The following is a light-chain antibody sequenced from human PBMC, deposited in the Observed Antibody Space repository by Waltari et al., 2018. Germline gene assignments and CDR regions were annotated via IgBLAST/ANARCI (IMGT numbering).Light chain of an antibody. V-gene: IGKV1-33*01. J-gene: IGKJ4*01. CDR3: QQYDNLPT. CDR2: DAS. Sequence: DIQMTQSPSSLSASVGDRVTITCQSSQDISNDLYWYQQKQGKAPKLLIYDASNLETGVPSRFSGSGSGTDFTFTISSLQPEDIATYYCQQYDNLPTFGGGTKVEIK. CDR1: QDISND.